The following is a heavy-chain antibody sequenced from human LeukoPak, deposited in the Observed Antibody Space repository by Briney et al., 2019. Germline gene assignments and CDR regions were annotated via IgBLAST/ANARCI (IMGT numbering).Heavy chain of an antibody. CDR3: TRDPIMGVPDYFDY. CDR1: GFTFSNYA. J-gene: IGHJ4*02. D-gene: IGHD1-26*01. V-gene: IGHV3-23*01. CDR2: ISGSGGST. Sequence: GGSLRLSCAASGFTFSNYAMSWVRQAPGKGLEWVSAISGSGGSTYYADSVRGRFTISRDNSRNTLYLQLNSLRAEDTAVYYCTRDPIMGVPDYFDYWGQGTLVAVSS.